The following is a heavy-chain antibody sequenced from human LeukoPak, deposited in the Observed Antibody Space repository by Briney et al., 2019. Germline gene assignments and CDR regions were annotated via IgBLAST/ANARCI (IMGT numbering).Heavy chain of an antibody. Sequence: ASVKVSCKASGYTFTGYYMHWVRQAPGQGLEWMGWINPNSGGTNYAQKFQGRVTMTRDTSISTAYMELSRLRSDDTAVYYCARDGIRGYSGYDPDHWGQGTLVTVSS. V-gene: IGHV1-2*02. CDR3: ARDGIRGYSGYDPDH. CDR2: INPNSGGT. D-gene: IGHD5-12*01. J-gene: IGHJ4*02. CDR1: GYTFTGYY.